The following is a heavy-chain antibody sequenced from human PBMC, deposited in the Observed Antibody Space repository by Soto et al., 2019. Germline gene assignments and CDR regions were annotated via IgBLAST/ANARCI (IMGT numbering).Heavy chain of an antibody. J-gene: IGHJ6*02. CDR3: ARDLELRFLAGMDV. V-gene: IGHV3-21*01. D-gene: IGHD3-3*01. Sequence: GGSLRLSCAASGFTFSSCSMNWVRQAPGKGLEWVSSISSSSYIYYADSVKGRFTISRDNAKNSLYLQMNSLRAEDTAVYYCARDLELRFLAGMDVWGQGTTVTVSS. CDR2: ISSSSYI. CDR1: GFTFSSCS.